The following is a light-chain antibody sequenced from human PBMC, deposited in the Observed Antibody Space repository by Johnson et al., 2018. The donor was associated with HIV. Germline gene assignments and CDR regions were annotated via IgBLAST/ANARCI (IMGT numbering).Light chain of an antibody. J-gene: IGLJ1*01. V-gene: IGLV1-51*01. CDR3: GTWDNSLTAYV. Sequence: QSALTQPPSVSAAPGQKVTISCSASSSNIGNNYVSWYQQFPERAPKLLIYDNTKRPSGIPDRFSGSKSDASATLAITGLQPGDEADYYFGTWDNSLTAYVFGTGTNVTV. CDR1: SSNIGNNY. CDR2: DNT.